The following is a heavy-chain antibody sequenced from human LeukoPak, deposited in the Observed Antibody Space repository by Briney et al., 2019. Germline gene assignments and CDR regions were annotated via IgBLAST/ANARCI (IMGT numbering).Heavy chain of an antibody. V-gene: IGHV4-30-4*01. CDR2: IYYNGST. CDR3: ARGPMVRGVIIRYYGMDV. Sequence: SETLSLTCTVSGGSISSGDYYWSWIRQPPGRGLEWIGYIYYNGSTYYNPSLKSRVTISVDTSKNQFSLKLSSVTAADTAVYYCARGPMVRGVIIRYYGMDVWGQGTTVTVSS. CDR1: GGSISSGDYY. J-gene: IGHJ6*02. D-gene: IGHD3-10*01.